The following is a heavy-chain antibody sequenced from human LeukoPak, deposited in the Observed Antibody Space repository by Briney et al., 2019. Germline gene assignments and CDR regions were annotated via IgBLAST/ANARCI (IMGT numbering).Heavy chain of an antibody. Sequence: SETLSLTCTIYGGSFGDYHCGWIRQAPGRGLEWIGQINHSGTTNYNPSLKSRVSVSVDTSKNQFSLRLSSVTAADTAMYYCTRGARKAGSSVALWAYWGQGTLVAVSS. CDR1: GGSFGDYH. J-gene: IGHJ4*02. CDR2: INHSGTT. CDR3: TRGARKAGSSVALWAY. D-gene: IGHD6-19*01. V-gene: IGHV4-34*01.